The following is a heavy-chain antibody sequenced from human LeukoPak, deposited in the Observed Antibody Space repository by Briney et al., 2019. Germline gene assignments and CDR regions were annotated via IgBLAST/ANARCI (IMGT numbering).Heavy chain of an antibody. CDR1: GFTFGDYA. CDR3: AKGGSPGGPFGDYFDY. J-gene: IGHJ4*02. CDR2: NSGSSGGT. D-gene: IGHD3-16*01. V-gene: IGHV3-23*01. Sequence: GGSLRLSCTASGFTFGDYAMSWVRQAPGKGLEWVSANSGSSGGTYYADSVKGRFTMSRDNSKNTVYLQMNSLRADDTAVYYCAKGGSPGGPFGDYFDYWGQGTLVTVSS.